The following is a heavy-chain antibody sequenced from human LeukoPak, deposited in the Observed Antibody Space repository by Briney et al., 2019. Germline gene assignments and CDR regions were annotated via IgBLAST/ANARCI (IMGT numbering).Heavy chain of an antibody. V-gene: IGHV1-18*01. J-gene: IGHJ5*02. CDR1: GYTFSSYG. D-gene: IGHD3-22*01. CDR2: ISGYDDNT. CDR3: ARGVHVRTYDSHHNCFDP. Sequence: ASVKVSCKASGYTFSSYGISWVRQAPGQGLEWMGWISGYDDNTKYYAQKLQGRVTVTRDMSTSTVYMEVNSLRSEDTAVYYCARGVHVRTYDSHHNCFDPWGQGTLVTVSS.